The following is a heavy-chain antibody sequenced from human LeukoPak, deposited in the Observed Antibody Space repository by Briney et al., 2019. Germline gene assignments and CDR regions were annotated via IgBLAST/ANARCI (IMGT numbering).Heavy chain of an antibody. D-gene: IGHD3-22*01. CDR2: ISNDGGGT. V-gene: IGHV3-23*01. CDR1: GFIFNNYG. Sequence: GGFLRLSCAASGFIFNNYGLIWVRQAPGKGLEWVSAISNDGGGTQYADFVEGRFTISRDNSKNTLFLQMSSLRAEDTALYYCAKGSSGYFADLWGQGTLVTVSS. CDR3: AKGSSGYFADL. J-gene: IGHJ5*02.